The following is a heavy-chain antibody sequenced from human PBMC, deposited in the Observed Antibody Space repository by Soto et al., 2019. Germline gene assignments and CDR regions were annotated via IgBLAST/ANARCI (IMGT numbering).Heavy chain of an antibody. CDR3: ATGRLEATVLDY. V-gene: IGHV3-11*01. CDR1: GLTFSDYY. J-gene: IGHJ4*02. Sequence: QVQLVESGGGLVKPGGSLRLSCAASGLTFSDYYMSWIRQAPGKGLEWISYIDSSGDHIYYGDSVRGRFTISRDNAKNSLFLQMNSLRAEDPAVYYCATGRLEATVLDYWGQGTLVTVSS. CDR2: IDSSGDHI. D-gene: IGHD1-26*01.